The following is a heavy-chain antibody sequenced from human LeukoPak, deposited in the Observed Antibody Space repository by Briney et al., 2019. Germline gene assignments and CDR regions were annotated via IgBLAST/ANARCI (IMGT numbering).Heavy chain of an antibody. V-gene: IGHV3-49*03. CDR3: TTEFSPMGAFDI. CDR2: IRSKTYGGTT. Sequence: GGSLRLSCTASGSTSGDDALNWFRQAPGKGLEWVGFIRSKTYGGTTEYAASVKGRFTISRYDSKNTLYLQMNSLKTEDTAVYYCTTEFSPMGAFDIWGQGTMVTVSS. CDR1: GSTSGDDA. D-gene: IGHD3-10*01. J-gene: IGHJ3*02.